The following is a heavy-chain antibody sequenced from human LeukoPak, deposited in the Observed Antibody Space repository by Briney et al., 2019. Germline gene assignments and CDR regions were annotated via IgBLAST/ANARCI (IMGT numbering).Heavy chain of an antibody. J-gene: IGHJ6*02. CDR3: AREGGYDILTGYPLGMDV. V-gene: IGHV4-30-2*01. D-gene: IGHD3-9*01. CDR2: IYHSGST. Sequence: SQTLSLTCGVSGGSISSGGYSWSWIRQPPGKGLEWIGYIYHSGSTYYNPSLKSRVTISVDRSKNQFSLKLSSVTAADTAVYYCAREGGYDILTGYPLGMDVWGQGTTVTVSS. CDR1: GGSISSGGYS.